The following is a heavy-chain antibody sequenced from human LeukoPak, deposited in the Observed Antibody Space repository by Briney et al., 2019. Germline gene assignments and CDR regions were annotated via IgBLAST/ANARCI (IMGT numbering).Heavy chain of an antibody. D-gene: IGHD5-24*01. V-gene: IGHV4-31*03. CDR1: GGSISSGGYY. CDR2: IYYSGST. J-gene: IGHJ4*02. CDR3: ARGDGYNYASFDY. Sequence: SETLSLTCTVSGGSISSGGYYWSWIRQHPGEGLEWIGYIYYSGSTYYNPSLKSRVTISVDTSKNQFSLKLSSVTAADTAVYYCARGDGYNYASFDYWGQGTLVTVSS.